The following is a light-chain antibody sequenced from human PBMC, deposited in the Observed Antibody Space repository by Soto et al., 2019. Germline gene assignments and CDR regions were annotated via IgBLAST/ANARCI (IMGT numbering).Light chain of an antibody. CDR1: QTVRNNY. CDR2: GAS. Sequence: FTQAPATLSCSRGQRATLSCRASQTVRNNYLAWYQQKPGQAPRLLIYGASSRATGIPDRFSGSGSGTDFTLTIRRLETEDFAVYYCQQYGSSGTFGQATKVEIK. V-gene: IGKV3-20*01. CDR3: QQYGSSGT. J-gene: IGKJ1*01.